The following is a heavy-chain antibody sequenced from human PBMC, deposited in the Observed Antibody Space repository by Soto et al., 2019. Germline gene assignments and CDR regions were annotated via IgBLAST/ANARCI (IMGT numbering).Heavy chain of an antibody. J-gene: IGHJ4*01. Sequence: RQSGSAAVFTPCCYLLRGLRQAPGKGLEWVSGISWNSGSIGYADSVKGRFTISRDNAKNSLYLQMNSLRAEDTALDYSATANSEGYTYSYFD. CDR3: ATANSEGYTYSYFD. CDR2: ISWNSGSI. D-gene: IGHD5-12*01. CDR1: VFTPCCYL. V-gene: IGHV3-9*02.